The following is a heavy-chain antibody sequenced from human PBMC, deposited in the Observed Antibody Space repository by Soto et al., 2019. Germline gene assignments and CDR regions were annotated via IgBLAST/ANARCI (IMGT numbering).Heavy chain of an antibody. D-gene: IGHD2-21*01. J-gene: IGHJ4*02. CDR2: IRGTGGET. CDR3: AQDRGWGVVSPSHDY. Sequence: EVQLLESGGGRVQPGGSLRVSCAASGLTFRNFVMSWFRQAPGRGLEWVSAIRGTGGETFYADSVKGRFTISRDNSKNTLYLQMNSLRDEDTALYFCAQDRGWGVVSPSHDYWGQGTLVTVSS. V-gene: IGHV3-23*01. CDR1: GLTFRNFV.